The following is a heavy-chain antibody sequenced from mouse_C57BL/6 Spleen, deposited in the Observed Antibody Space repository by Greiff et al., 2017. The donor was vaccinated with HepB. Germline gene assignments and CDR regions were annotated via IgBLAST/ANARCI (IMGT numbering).Heavy chain of an antibody. CDR1: GFTFSSYA. CDR2: ISDGGSYT. D-gene: IGHD2-1*01. J-gene: IGHJ4*01. Sequence: EVKLQESGGGLVKPGGSLKLSCAASGFTFSSYAMSWVRQTPEKRLEWVATISDGGSYTYYPDNVKGRFTISRDNAKNNLYLQMSHLKSEDTAMYYCARCYGKGAMDYWGQGTSVTVSS. CDR3: ARCYGKGAMDY. V-gene: IGHV5-4*03.